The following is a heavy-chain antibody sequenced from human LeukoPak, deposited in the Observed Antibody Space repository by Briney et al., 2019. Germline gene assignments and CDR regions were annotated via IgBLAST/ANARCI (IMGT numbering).Heavy chain of an antibody. CDR2: IIPIFGTA. CDR3: ARYGYGYSYGSRPIDY. Sequence: SVKVSCKASGGTFSSYAISWVRQAPGQGLEWMGGIIPIFGTANYAQKFQGRVTITADESTSTAYMELSSLRSEDTAVYYCARYGYGYSYGSRPIDYWGQGTLVTVSS. J-gene: IGHJ4*02. V-gene: IGHV1-69*01. D-gene: IGHD5-18*01. CDR1: GGTFSSYA.